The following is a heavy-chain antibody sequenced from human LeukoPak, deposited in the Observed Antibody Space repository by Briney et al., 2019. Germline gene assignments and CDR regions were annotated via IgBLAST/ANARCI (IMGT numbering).Heavy chain of an antibody. Sequence: GGFLRLSCATSGFSFSTYWMSWVRQAPGKGLEWVANIKQDGSEKNYVDSVKGRFAISRDNAKNSLYLQMNSLRAEDTALYYCAKGGSYYSGPWGQGSPVTVSS. V-gene: IGHV3-7*01. CDR2: IKQDGSEK. J-gene: IGHJ5*02. D-gene: IGHD1-26*01. CDR1: GFSFSTYW. CDR3: AKGGSYYSGP.